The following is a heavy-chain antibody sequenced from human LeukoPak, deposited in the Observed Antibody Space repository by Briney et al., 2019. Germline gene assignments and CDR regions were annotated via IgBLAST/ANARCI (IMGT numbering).Heavy chain of an antibody. J-gene: IGHJ4*02. CDR2: IYTGGST. V-gene: IGHV3-53*01. Sequence: GGSLRLSCAASGFTVSSNYMNWVRQAPGKGLEWVSVIYTGGSTYYADSAKGRFTISRDNSKNTVYLQMNSLRAEDTAVYYCARDLFIWGQGTLVTVSS. CDR3: ARDLFI. CDR1: GFTVSSNY.